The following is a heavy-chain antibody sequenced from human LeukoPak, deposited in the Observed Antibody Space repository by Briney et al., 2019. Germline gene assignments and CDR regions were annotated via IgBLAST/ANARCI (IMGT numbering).Heavy chain of an antibody. Sequence: GGSLRLSCAASGFTFSTYEMNWVRQAPGEGLEGVSYISSSGNGDTIYQPDSVKGRFTISRDNAENSLYLQMNSLRAEDTAVYFCARARGDWDAFDIWGRGTMVTVSS. CDR3: ARARGDWDAFDI. D-gene: IGHD2-21*02. CDR1: GFTFSTYE. CDR2: ISSSGNGDTI. J-gene: IGHJ3*02. V-gene: IGHV3-48*03.